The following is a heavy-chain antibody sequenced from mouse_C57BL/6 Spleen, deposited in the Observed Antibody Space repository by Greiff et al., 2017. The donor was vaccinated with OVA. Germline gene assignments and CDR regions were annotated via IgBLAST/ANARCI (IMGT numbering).Heavy chain of an antibody. J-gene: IGHJ2*01. V-gene: IGHV1-81*01. CDR1: GYTFTSYG. Sequence: VQLQQSGAELARPGASVKLSCKASGYTFTSYGIRWVKQRTGQGLEWIGEIYPRRGNTYYNAKFKGKATLTADKSSSTAYMELRSLTSEDSAVYCCARQLRSAHLFDYWGQGTTLTVTA. CDR2: IYPRRGNT. D-gene: IGHD3-2*02. CDR3: ARQLRSAHLFDY.